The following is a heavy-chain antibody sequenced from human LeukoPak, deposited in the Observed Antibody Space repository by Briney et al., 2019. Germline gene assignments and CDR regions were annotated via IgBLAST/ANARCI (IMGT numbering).Heavy chain of an antibody. CDR2: INHSGST. J-gene: IGHJ3*02. CDR3: ARGQVYGEIFGVVTSAFDI. V-gene: IGHV4-34*01. CDR1: GGSFSGYY. Sequence: SETLSLTCAVYGGSFSGYYWSWIRQPPGKGLEWIGEINHSGSTNYNPSLKSRVTISVDTSKNQFSLKLSSVTAADTAVYYCARGQVYGEIFGVVTSAFDIWGQGTMVTVSS. D-gene: IGHD3-3*01.